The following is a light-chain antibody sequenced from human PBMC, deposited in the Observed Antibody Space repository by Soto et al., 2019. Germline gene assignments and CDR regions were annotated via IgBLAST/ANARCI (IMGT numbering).Light chain of an antibody. Sequence: DIQKTQSQSSLSASVGDRVTITCRASQGISNYLKCYQQTPGRAPKLLIYDATKLEAGVPSMFRGSGSGTDFTFTSSRLQPDYIATYYWQHYDKLPTFGQGTRLENK. V-gene: IGKV1-33*01. CDR2: DAT. J-gene: IGKJ5*01. CDR3: QHYDKLPT. CDR1: QGISNY.